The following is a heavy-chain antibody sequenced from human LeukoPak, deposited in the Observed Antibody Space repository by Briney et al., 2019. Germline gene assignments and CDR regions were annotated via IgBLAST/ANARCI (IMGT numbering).Heavy chain of an antibody. V-gene: IGHV1-2*02. D-gene: IGHD1-26*01. J-gene: IGHJ4*02. CDR2: INPNNGDT. CDR3: ARDKGGRYYPPDY. Sequence: ASVKVSCKTSGYSFSGYYIHWVRQAPGQGLEWMGWINPNNGDTVYEQKFQGRVTVTRDTSITTAYMELNRLKSDDTAVYYCARDKGGRYYPPDYWGQGTSVTVSS. CDR1: GYSFSGYY.